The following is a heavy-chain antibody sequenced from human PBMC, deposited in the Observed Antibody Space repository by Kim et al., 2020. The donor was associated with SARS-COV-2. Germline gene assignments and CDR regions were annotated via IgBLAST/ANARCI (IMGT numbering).Heavy chain of an antibody. J-gene: IGHJ4*01. Sequence: GGSLRLSCAASGFTVSSNYMSWVRQAPGKGLEWVSVIYSGGRTYSADSVKGRFTISRDNSKNTVWLQMNSLKAEDTAVSYCARERSDSIKTLYYFDYWG. CDR1: GFTVSSNY. V-gene: IGHV3-66*01. CDR3: ARERSDSIKTLYYFDY. CDR2: IYSGGRT. D-gene: IGHD3-22*01.